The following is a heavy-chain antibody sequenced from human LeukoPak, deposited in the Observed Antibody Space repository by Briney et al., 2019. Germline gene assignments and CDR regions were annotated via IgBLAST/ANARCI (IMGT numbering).Heavy chain of an antibody. CDR2: IIPILGIA. Sequence: SVKVSCKASGGTFSSYAISWVRQAPGQGLEWMGRIIPILGIANYAQRLQGRVTITADKSTSTAYMELSSLRSEDTAVYYCARDRDSSGWYLPETYGMDVWGQGTTVTVS. CDR1: GGTFSSYA. CDR3: ARDRDSSGWYLPETYGMDV. V-gene: IGHV1-69*04. J-gene: IGHJ6*02. D-gene: IGHD6-19*01.